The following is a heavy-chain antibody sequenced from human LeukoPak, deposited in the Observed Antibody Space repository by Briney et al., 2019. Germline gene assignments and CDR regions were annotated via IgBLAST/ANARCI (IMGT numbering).Heavy chain of an antibody. J-gene: IGHJ4*02. CDR1: GFAFNSYA. CDR3: AKETDRGFDY. CDR2: ISGSGGTT. D-gene: IGHD3-22*01. Sequence: GGSLRLSCAASGFAFNSYAMGWVRQGPGEGLDWVPVISGSGGTTHYADSVKGRFTISRDNPKNILFLQMSSLRADDTAVYYCAKETDRGFDYWGQATLVTVSS. V-gene: IGHV3-23*01.